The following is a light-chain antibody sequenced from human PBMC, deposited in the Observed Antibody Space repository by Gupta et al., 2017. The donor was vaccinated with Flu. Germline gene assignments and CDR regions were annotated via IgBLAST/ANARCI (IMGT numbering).Light chain of an antibody. Sequence: GERASLSCRARQSVTSNLAWYQQKPGQAPRLLMYNVSTRATGVPARFTGSGSGTEFTLTISSLQSEDFAVYYCQQYNIWPLTFGPGTKVDVK. V-gene: IGKV3-15*01. CDR2: NVS. CDR1: QSVTSN. CDR3: QQYNIWPLT. J-gene: IGKJ3*01.